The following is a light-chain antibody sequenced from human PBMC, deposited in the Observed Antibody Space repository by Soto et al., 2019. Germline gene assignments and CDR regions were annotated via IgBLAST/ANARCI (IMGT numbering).Light chain of an antibody. CDR1: QSISNW. CDR2: EAS. J-gene: IGKJ4*01. V-gene: IGKV1-5*03. Sequence: DIQMTQSPSTLSASVGDRVTITCRASQSISNWLAWYQQKPGKAPTLLIYEASRLESGVPSRFSGGGSVTELTLTISRLQHDDFATYYCQQYHSFSLTFGGGTKVDI. CDR3: QQYHSFSLT.